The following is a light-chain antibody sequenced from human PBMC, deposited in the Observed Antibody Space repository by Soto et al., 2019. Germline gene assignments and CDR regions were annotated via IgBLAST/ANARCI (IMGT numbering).Light chain of an antibody. V-gene: IGKV1-5*03. CDR1: QSISSW. J-gene: IGKJ1*01. CDR2: KAS. Sequence: DIQMTPSPSSVSASVGDRVTITCRASQSISSWLAWYQQKPGKAPKLLIYKASSLESGVPSRFSGSGSGTEFTLTISSLQPDDFATYYCQQYNSYSRTFGQGTKVDIK. CDR3: QQYNSYSRT.